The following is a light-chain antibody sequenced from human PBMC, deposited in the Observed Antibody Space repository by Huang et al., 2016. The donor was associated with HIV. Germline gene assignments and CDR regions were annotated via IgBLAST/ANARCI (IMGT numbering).Light chain of an antibody. CDR3: LQYYSVPQT. V-gene: IGKV4-1*01. CDR1: QSVLYSLGKKNY. J-gene: IGKJ1*01. CDR2: WAT. Sequence: DIVMTQSPDSLAVSPGERATINCKSNQSVLYSLGKKNYFAWFQQKPGRPPKLLIYWATTRESGVPDRFSGSGSGTEFTLTINNLQAEDVAVYFCLQYYSVPQTFGHGTKVEI.